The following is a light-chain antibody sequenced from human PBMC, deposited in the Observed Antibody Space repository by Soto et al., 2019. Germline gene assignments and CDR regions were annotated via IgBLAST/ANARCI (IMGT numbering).Light chain of an antibody. Sequence: EVVLTQSPGTLSLSPGERASLSCRASQSVSNNYLAWYQQKPGQSPKLLIFDSSDRATGIPDRFSGSGSGTEFTLTISRLEPEDYAVYYCQQYGSSPPYTFGQGTKLEIK. CDR1: QSVSNNY. CDR2: DSS. V-gene: IGKV3-20*01. CDR3: QQYGSSPPYT. J-gene: IGKJ2*01.